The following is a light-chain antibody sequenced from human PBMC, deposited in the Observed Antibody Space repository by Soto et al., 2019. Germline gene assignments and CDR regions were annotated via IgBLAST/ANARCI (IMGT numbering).Light chain of an antibody. CDR3: SSYTSSSTRV. CDR1: SSDVGGYNY. CDR2: DVS. J-gene: IGLJ2*01. Sequence: QSALTQPASVSGSPGQSITISCTGTSSDVGGYNYVSWYQQHPGKAPKLMIYDVSNRPSGVSYRFSGSKSGNTASLTISGLQAEDDADYYCSSYTSSSTRVFGGGTKLTVL. V-gene: IGLV2-14*01.